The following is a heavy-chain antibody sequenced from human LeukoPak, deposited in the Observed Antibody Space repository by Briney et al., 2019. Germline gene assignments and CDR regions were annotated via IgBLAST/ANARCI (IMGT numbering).Heavy chain of an antibody. V-gene: IGHV1-69*04. J-gene: IGHJ6*02. D-gene: IGHD7-27*01. CDR1: GGTFSSYA. CDR3: ARDSTGAYGMDV. CDR2: IIPILGIA. Sequence: SLRVSCTASGGTFSSYAISWVRQAPGQGLEWRGRIIPILGIANYAQKFQGRVTITADKSTSRAYMELSSLRSEDTAVYYCARDSTGAYGMDVWGQGTTVTVSS.